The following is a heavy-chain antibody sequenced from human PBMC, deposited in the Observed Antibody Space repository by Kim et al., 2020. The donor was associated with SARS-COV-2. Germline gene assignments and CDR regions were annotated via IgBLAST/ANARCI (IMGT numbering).Heavy chain of an antibody. CDR3: ARGGGGRPERSGMDV. Sequence: SETLSLTCTVSGGSISSYYWSWIRQPPGKGLEWIGYIYYSGSTNYNPSLKSRVTISVDTSKNQFSLKLSSVTAADTAVYYCARGGGGRPERSGMDVWGQGTTVTVSS. CDR2: IYYSGST. CDR1: GGSISSYY. D-gene: IGHD2-15*01. V-gene: IGHV4-59*13. J-gene: IGHJ6*02.